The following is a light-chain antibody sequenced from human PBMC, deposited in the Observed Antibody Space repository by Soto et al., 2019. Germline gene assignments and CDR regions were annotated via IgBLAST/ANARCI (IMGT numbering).Light chain of an antibody. CDR3: RPYDSSLSGCV. CDR2: GNS. Sequence: QCALTQPPSVSGAPGQRVTISRTVSSSNIGAGYDVHWYQQLPGTAPKVLIYGNSNRTSAVPDRLSGSKSGTSAFLTITGVQAEDETDYYCRPYDSSLSGCVFGTGTKGTVL. CDR1: SSNIGAGYD. V-gene: IGLV1-40*01. J-gene: IGLJ1*01.